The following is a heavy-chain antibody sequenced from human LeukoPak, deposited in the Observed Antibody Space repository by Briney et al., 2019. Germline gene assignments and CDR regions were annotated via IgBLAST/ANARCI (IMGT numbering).Heavy chain of an antibody. CDR3: ARDWGMGPSSSWA. CDR1: GYTFTGYY. V-gene: IGHV1-69*13. CDR2: IIPIFGTA. Sequence: ASVKVSCKASGYTFTGYYMHWVRQAPGQGLEWMGGIIPIFGTANYAQKFQGRVTITADESTSTAYMELRSLKSEDTAVYYCARDWGMGPSSSWAWGQGTLVTVSS. J-gene: IGHJ5*02. D-gene: IGHD6-13*01.